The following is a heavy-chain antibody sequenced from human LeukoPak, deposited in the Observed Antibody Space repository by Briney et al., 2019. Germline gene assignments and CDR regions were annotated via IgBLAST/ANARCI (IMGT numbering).Heavy chain of an antibody. Sequence: PSETLSLTCTVSGGSISSRGYYWSWIRQPPGKGLEWIGSIYYSGSTYYNPSLKSRVTISVDTSKNQFSLKLSSVTAADTAVYYCAICYGANEGSFDYWGQGTLVTVSS. CDR2: IYYSGST. CDR1: GGSISSRGYY. CDR3: AICYGANEGSFDY. J-gene: IGHJ4*02. V-gene: IGHV4-39*01. D-gene: IGHD4-17*01.